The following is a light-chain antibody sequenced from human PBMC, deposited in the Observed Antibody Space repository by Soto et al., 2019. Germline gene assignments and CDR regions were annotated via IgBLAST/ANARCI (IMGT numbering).Light chain of an antibody. CDR2: WAS. CDR1: QTILSTANNRNY. Sequence: DIVMTQSPDSLAVSLGDRATITCKSSQTILSTANNRNYLAWYRQKPGQSPRLLIYWASTRESGVPDRISGSGSETDFTLTISSLQAEDVAVYYCQQYVSLPLTFGGGTKVEIK. CDR3: QQYVSLPLT. J-gene: IGKJ4*01. V-gene: IGKV4-1*01.